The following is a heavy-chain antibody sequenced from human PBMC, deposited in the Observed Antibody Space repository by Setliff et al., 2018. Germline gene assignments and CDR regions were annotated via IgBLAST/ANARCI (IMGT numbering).Heavy chain of an antibody. V-gene: IGHV4-34*01. Sequence: SETLSLTCAVYGGSFSGYYWSWIRQPPGKGLEWIGEINHSGSTNYNPSLKSRVTISVDTSKNQFSLKLSSVTAADTAVYYCARQAPLYYYDSSGYYDYWGQGTLVTVSS. CDR3: ARQAPLYYYDSSGYYDY. CDR2: INHSGST. CDR1: GGSFSGYY. J-gene: IGHJ4*02. D-gene: IGHD3-22*01.